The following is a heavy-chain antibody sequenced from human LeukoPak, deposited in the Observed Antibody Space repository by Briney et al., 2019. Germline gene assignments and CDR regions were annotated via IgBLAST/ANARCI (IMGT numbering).Heavy chain of an antibody. CDR2: ISGSGGST. J-gene: IGHJ4*02. CDR3: ARAEIVVVPAAKIKGPFDY. CDR1: GFTFSNAW. Sequence: PGGSLRLSCAASGFTFSNAWMSWVRQAPGKGLEWVSAISGSGGSTYYADSVKGRFTISRDNSKNTLYLQMNSLRAEDTAVYYCARAEIVVVPAAKIKGPFDYWGQGTLVTVSS. V-gene: IGHV3-23*01. D-gene: IGHD2-2*01.